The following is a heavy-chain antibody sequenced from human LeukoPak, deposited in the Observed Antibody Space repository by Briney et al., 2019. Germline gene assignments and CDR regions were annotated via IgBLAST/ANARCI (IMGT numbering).Heavy chain of an antibody. V-gene: IGHV1-69*05. D-gene: IGHD3-3*01. CDR3: AGHSQRGFLEYPNAFDI. J-gene: IGHJ3*02. CDR1: GGTFSSYA. Sequence: PSVKVSCKASGGTFSSYAISWVRQAPGQGLEWMGRIIPIFGTANYAQKFQGRVTITTAESTSTAYMELSSLRSEDTAVYYCAGHSQRGFLEYPNAFDIWGQGTMVTVSS. CDR2: IIPIFGTA.